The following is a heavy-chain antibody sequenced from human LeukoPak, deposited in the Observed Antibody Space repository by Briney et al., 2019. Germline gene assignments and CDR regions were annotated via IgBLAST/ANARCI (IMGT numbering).Heavy chain of an antibody. CDR3: ARVRLGEFPIDY. CDR1: GGPISSGGYS. J-gene: IGHJ4*02. V-gene: IGHV4-31*03. CDR2: IYYSGST. Sequence: SETLSLTCTVSGGPISSGGYSWSWIRQHPGKGLEWIGYIYYSGSTYYNPSLKSRVTISVDTSKNQFSLKLSSVTAADTAVYYCARVRLGEFPIDYWGQGTLVTVSS. D-gene: IGHD3-16*01.